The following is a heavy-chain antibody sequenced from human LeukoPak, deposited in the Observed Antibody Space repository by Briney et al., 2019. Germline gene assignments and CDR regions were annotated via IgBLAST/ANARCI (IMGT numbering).Heavy chain of an antibody. CDR2: INHSGST. Sequence: SETLSLTCAVYGGSFSGYYWSWIRQPPGKGLEWIGEINHSGSTNYNPSLKSRVTISVDTSKNQFSLKLSSVTAADTAVYYCARGVLVLNLDYWGQGTLVTVSS. D-gene: IGHD6-13*01. V-gene: IGHV4-34*01. J-gene: IGHJ4*02. CDR3: ARGVLVLNLDY. CDR1: GGSFSGYY.